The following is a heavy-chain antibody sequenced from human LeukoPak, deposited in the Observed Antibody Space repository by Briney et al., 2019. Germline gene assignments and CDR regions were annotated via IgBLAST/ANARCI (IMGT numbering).Heavy chain of an antibody. CDR3: ARNVPPAPYSSGWYLSRAFFDY. J-gene: IGHJ4*02. CDR2: INHSGST. CDR1: GGSFSGYY. V-gene: IGHV4-34*01. D-gene: IGHD6-19*01. Sequence: PSETLSLTCAVYGGSFSGYYWSWIRQPPGKGLEWIGEINHSGSTNYNPSLKSRVTISVDTSKNQFSLKLSSVTVADTAVYYCARNVPPAPYSSGWYLSRAFFDYWGQGTLVTVSS.